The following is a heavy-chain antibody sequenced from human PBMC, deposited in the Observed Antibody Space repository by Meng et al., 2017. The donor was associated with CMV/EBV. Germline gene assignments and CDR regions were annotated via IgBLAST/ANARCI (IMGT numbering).Heavy chain of an antibody. V-gene: IGHV1-69*05. J-gene: IGHJ4*02. CDR2: IIPIFGTA. D-gene: IGHD3-3*01. CDR1: GGTFSSYA. CDR3: ASNYDFWSGLDY. Sequence: SVKVSCKASGGTFSSYAISWVRQAPGQGLEWMGGIIPIFGTANYAQKFQGRVTITTDESTSTAYMELSSLRSEDTAVYYCASNYDFWSGLDYWGQGTLVIVSS.